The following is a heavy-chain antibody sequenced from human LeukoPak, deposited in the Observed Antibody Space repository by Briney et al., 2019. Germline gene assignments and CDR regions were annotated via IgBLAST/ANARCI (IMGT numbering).Heavy chain of an antibody. J-gene: IGHJ6*03. D-gene: IGHD6-19*01. CDR3: ATTGREDSSGWFSYYYYYYMDV. V-gene: IGHV1-2*02. Sequence: ASVKVSCKASGDTFTGYYIHWVRQAPGQGLEWMGWINPNSGGANYAQKFQGRVTMTRDTSISTAYMELSRLRSDDIAIYFCATTGREDSSGWFSYYYYYYMDVWGKGTTVTVSS. CDR2: INPNSGGA. CDR1: GDTFTGYY.